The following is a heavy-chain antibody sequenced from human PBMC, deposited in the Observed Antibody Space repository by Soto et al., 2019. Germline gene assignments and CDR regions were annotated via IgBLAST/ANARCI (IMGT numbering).Heavy chain of an antibody. CDR2: ISVYNGNT. Sequence: QVQLVQSGAEVKKPGTSVKVSCKASGYTFTKYGITWVRQAPGQGLEWMGWISVYNGNTKYGQKFRDRVTMTTDTSTTTAYMELRSLRSDDTAVYYCAKGISQASGRYYFDYWGQGTLVTVSS. D-gene: IGHD2-21*01. CDR3: AKGISQASGRYYFDY. J-gene: IGHJ4*02. V-gene: IGHV1-18*01. CDR1: GYTFTKYG.